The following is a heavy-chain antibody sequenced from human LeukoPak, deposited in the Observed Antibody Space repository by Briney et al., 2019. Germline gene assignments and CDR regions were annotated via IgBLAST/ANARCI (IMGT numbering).Heavy chain of an antibody. D-gene: IGHD6-19*01. CDR1: GFSFSHAW. Sequence: GGSLRLSCAASGFSFSHAWMTWVRQAPGKGLEWIGRIQSETDGGTTDYAAPVKGRFTISRDDSKNMLYLQMNSLKNEDTAVYYCPTSPQWLENWGQGTLVTVSP. CDR3: PTSPQWLEN. J-gene: IGHJ4*02. CDR2: IQSETDGGTT. V-gene: IGHV3-15*01.